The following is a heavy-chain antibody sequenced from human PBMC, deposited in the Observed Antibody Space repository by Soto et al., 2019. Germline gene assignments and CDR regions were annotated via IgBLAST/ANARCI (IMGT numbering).Heavy chain of an antibody. CDR3: ARQGGWFGELLWTNYYYGMDV. V-gene: IGHV5-10-1*01. CDR1: GYSFTSYW. CDR2: IDPSDSYT. J-gene: IGHJ6*02. D-gene: IGHD3-10*01. Sequence: EVQLVQSGAEVKKPGESLRISCKGSGYSFTSYWISWVRQMPGKGLEWMGRIDPSDSYTNYSPSFQGHVTISADKSISTAYLQWSSLKASDTAMDYCARQGGWFGELLWTNYYYGMDVWGQGTTVTVSS.